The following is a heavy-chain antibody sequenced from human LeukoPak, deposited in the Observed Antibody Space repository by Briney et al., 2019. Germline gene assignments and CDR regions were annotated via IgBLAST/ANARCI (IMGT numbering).Heavy chain of an antibody. CDR3: AKRNSSSLDQ. D-gene: IGHD6-13*01. V-gene: IGHV3-23*01. J-gene: IGHJ5*02. CDR1: GFTFSSYG. Sequence: GGSLRLSCAASGFTFSSYGMSWVRQAPGKGLEWVSAISGSGAGTYYADSVKGRFTISRDNSKNTLYLQANSLRADDTAVYYCAKRNSSSLDQWGQGTLVTVSS. CDR2: ISGSGAGT.